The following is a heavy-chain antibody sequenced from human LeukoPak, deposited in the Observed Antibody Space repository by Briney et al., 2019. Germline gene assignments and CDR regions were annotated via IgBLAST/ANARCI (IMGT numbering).Heavy chain of an antibody. J-gene: IGHJ3*02. CDR3: ARRGPRQRRITMIVVVKGDAFDI. V-gene: IGHV4-34*01. D-gene: IGHD3-22*01. CDR2: INHSGST. Sequence: SETLSLTCTVSGGSISSYYWSWIRQPPGKGLEWIGEINHSGSTNYNPSLKSRVTISVDTSKNQFSLKLSSVTAADTAVYYCARRGPRQRRITMIVVVKGDAFDIWGQGTMVTVSS. CDR1: GGSISSYY.